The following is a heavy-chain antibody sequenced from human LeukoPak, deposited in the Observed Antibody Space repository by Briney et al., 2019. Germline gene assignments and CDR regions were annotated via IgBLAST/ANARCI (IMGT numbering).Heavy chain of an antibody. CDR2: INSDGSST. D-gene: IGHD2-2*01. V-gene: IGHV3-74*01. Sequence: PGGSLRLSCAASGFTFSSYWMHWVRQAPGKGLVWVSRINSDGSSTSYADSVKGRFTTSRDNAKNTLYLQMNSLRAEDTAVYYCAREGRFYCSSTSCYESGAFDIWGQGTMVTVSS. CDR1: GFTFSSYW. J-gene: IGHJ3*02. CDR3: AREGRFYCSSTSCYESGAFDI.